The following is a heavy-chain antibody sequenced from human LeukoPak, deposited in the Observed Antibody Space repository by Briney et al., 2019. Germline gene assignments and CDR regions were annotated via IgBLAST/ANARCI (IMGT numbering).Heavy chain of an antibody. D-gene: IGHD3-22*01. CDR2: ITGSGGST. J-gene: IGHJ4*02. CDR1: GFTFSNYG. CDR3: ARDAYDSSGYSGAVDY. V-gene: IGHV3-21*01. Sequence: GGSLRLSCAASGFTFSNYGMNWVRQAPGKGLEWVSGITGSGGSTFYTDSVKGRFTISRDNAKNSLYLQMNSLRAEDTAVYYCARDAYDSSGYSGAVDYWGQGTLVTVSS.